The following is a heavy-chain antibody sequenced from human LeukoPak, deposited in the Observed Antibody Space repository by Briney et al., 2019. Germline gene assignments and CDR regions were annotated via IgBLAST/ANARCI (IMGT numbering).Heavy chain of an antibody. J-gene: IGHJ5*02. CDR3: ARGTELLWFGELTNNWFDP. CDR1: GYTFTSYG. CDR2: XXXXGGST. D-gene: IGHD3-10*01. Sequence: ASVKVSCKASGYTFTSYGXXXXRQAXGQXXXXXXXXXXXGGSTSYAQKFQGRVXXXRDTSTSTVYMELSSLRSEDTAVYYCARGTELLWFGELTNNWFDPWGQGTLVTVSS. V-gene: IGHV1-46*01.